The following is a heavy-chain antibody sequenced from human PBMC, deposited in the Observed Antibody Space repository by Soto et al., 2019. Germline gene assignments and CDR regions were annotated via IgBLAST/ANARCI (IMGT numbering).Heavy chain of an antibody. CDR2: IIPIFGTA. CDR1: GGTFSSYA. CDR3: ARGGQYYYDSSGYSAGTWFDP. Sequence: SVKVSWKASGGTFSSYAISWVRQAPGQGLEWMGGIIPIFGTANYAQKFQGRVTITADESTSTAYMELSSLRSEDTAVYYCARGGQYYYDSSGYSAGTWFDPWGQGTLVTVSS. J-gene: IGHJ5*02. D-gene: IGHD3-22*01. V-gene: IGHV1-69*13.